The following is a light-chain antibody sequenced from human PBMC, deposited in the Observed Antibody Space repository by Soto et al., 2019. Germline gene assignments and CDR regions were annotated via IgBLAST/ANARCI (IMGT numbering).Light chain of an antibody. J-gene: IGKJ5*01. CDR2: DAS. V-gene: IGKV3-11*01. CDR1: QSVSSN. CDR3: QHRMNWPLT. Sequence: DIVLTQSPGTLSLSPGERATLYCRASQSVSSNHLAWYQQKPGQAPRLLIYDASNRATGIPARFSGSGSETDFTLTIRSLEPEDFAVYYCQHRMNWPLTFGQGTRLEIK.